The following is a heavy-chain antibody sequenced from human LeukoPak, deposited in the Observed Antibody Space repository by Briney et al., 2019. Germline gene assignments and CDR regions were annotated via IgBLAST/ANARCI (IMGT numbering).Heavy chain of an antibody. CDR1: GGPYSSYA. V-gene: IGHV1-69*10. D-gene: IGHD2-15*01. J-gene: IGHJ6*03. Sequence: GASVKVSCKSSGGPYSSYAISWARQAPGQGLEWMGGIIPASQIVNSAQKFQNRLTVTADRLTNTIYMELNSLTSEDTALYFCARTRCAGGRCDSSDHYFFMDVWGTGTTVIVS. CDR3: ARTRCAGGRCDSSDHYFFMDV. CDR2: IIPASQIV.